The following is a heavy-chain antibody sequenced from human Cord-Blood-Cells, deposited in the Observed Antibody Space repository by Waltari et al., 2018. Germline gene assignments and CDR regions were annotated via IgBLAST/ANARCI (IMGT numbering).Heavy chain of an antibody. CDR3: AREKGSSSWYWFDP. Sequence: GQLVESGGGLVQPGGSLRLSCAASGFTFSSDSMNWVRQAPGKGLEWVSYISSSSSTIYYADSVKGRFTISRDNAKNSLYLQMNSLRDEDTAVYYCAREKGSSSWYWFDPWGQGTLVTVSS. J-gene: IGHJ5*02. D-gene: IGHD6-13*01. CDR2: ISSSSSTI. V-gene: IGHV3-48*02. CDR1: GFTFSSDS.